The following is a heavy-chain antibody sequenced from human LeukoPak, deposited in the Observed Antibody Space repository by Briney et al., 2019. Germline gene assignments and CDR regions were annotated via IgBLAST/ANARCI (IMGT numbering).Heavy chain of an antibody. CDR1: GFTFSSYW. J-gene: IGHJ4*02. D-gene: IGHD1-1*01. CDR3: ARTSWNDVPYLDY. V-gene: IGHV3-7*01. CDR2: IKKDGSEK. Sequence: GGSLRLSCAASGFTFSSYWMSWVRQAPGKGLEWVANIKKDGSEKYYVDSVKGRFTISRDNAKNSLYLQMNSLRAEDTAVYYCARTSWNDVPYLDYWGQGTLVTVSS.